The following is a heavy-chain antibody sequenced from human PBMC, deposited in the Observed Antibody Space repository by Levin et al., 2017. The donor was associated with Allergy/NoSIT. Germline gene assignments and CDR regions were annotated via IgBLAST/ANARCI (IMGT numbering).Heavy chain of an antibody. CDR1: GFPFRRSW. V-gene: IGHV3-74*01. CDR2: INSDGSST. Sequence: GESLKISCAASGFPFRRSWLPWVRPAPGKGLVWVSRINSDGSSTSYADSVKGRFTISRDNAKNTLYLQMNSLRAEDTAVYYCARGPIQLWSGYGMDVWGQGTTVTVSS. D-gene: IGHD5-18*01. J-gene: IGHJ6*02. CDR3: ARGPIQLWSGYGMDV.